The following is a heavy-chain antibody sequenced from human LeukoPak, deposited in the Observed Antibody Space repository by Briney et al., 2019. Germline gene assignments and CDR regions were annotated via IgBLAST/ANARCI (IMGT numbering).Heavy chain of an antibody. V-gene: IGHV3-48*04. CDR3: AKDSPVATW. CDR1: GFTFSSYS. J-gene: IGHJ4*02. CDR2: ISSSSSTI. Sequence: GGSLRLSCAASGFTFSSYSMNWVRQAPGKGLEWVSYISSSSSTIYYADSVKGRFTISRDNAKNSLYLQMNSLRADDTAKYYCAKDSPVATWWGQGTLVTVSS. D-gene: IGHD1-26*01.